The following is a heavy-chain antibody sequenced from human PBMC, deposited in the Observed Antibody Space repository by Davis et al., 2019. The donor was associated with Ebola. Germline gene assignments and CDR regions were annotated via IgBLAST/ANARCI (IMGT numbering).Heavy chain of an antibody. D-gene: IGHD6-13*01. Sequence: PSETLSLTCTVSGDSISPNYWSWIRQPPGKGLEWIGFVYFSGTTRYNPSFTGRVTLSLDTSKNQFSLKMTSVTAADTAFYYCARGGQAAAGKFDLWGQGTLVTVAS. CDR2: VYFSGTT. CDR3: ARGGQAAAGKFDL. V-gene: IGHV4-59*08. J-gene: IGHJ4*02. CDR1: GDSISPNY.